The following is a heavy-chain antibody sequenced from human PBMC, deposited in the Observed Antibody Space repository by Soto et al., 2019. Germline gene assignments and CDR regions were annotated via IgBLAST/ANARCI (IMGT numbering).Heavy chain of an antibody. Sequence: QVPLVQSGAEVKKPGASVTVSCKTSGYTPTNYDIGWVRQAPGQGLEWMGWISAYNGNTNSAQKLQGRLTMTTDTSTRTAYMELRSLRSEDTAVYYCARALYRSRTYYAFDNWGQGTLVTVSS. CDR2: ISAYNGNT. CDR3: ARALYRSRTYYAFDN. CDR1: GYTPTNYD. D-gene: IGHD1-26*01. J-gene: IGHJ4*02. V-gene: IGHV1-18*01.